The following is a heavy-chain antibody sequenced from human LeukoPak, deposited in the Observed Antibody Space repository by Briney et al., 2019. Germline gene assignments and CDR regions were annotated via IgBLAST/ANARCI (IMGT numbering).Heavy chain of an antibody. CDR2: ISSSSSYT. Sequence: GGSLRLSCAASGFTFSDYYMSWIRQAPGKGLEWVSYISSSSSYTNYADSVKGRFTISRDNAKNSLYLQMNSLRAEDTAVYYCARGVEGFYYYGMDVWGKGTTVTVSS. D-gene: IGHD2-15*01. J-gene: IGHJ6*04. CDR1: GFTFSDYY. CDR3: ARGVEGFYYYGMDV. V-gene: IGHV3-11*06.